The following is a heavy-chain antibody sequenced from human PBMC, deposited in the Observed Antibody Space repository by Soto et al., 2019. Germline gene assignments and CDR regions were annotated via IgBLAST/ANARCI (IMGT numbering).Heavy chain of an antibody. CDR1: GYTFTSYN. J-gene: IGHJ4*02. CDR3: VVLGGFDH. CDR2: STSNSGNS. D-gene: IGHD3-3*01. V-gene: IGHV1-8*01. Sequence: ASVKVSCKASGYTFTSYNINWVRQAPGQGLEWVAGSTSNSGNSDYAQKFQGRLTVTRDTSISTAYMELSSRRSDDTAVYYCVVLGGFDHWGPGTLVTVSS.